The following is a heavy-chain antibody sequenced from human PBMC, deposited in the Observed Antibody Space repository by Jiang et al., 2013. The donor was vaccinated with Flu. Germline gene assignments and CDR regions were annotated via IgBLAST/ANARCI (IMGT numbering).Heavy chain of an antibody. CDR2: IYYSGST. V-gene: IGHV4-31*03. J-gene: IGHJ5*02. D-gene: IGHD6-13*01. Sequence: LLKPSQTLSLTCTVSGGSISSGGYYWSWIRQHPGKGLEWIGYIYYSGSTHYNPSLKSRVTISVDTSKNQFSLKLSSVTAADTAVYYCAREEAAAGRSNWFDPWGQGTLVTVSS. CDR3: AREEAAAGRSNWFDP. CDR1: GGSISSGGYY.